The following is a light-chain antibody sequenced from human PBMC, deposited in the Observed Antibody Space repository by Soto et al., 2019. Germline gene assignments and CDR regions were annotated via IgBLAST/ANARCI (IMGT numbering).Light chain of an antibody. Sequence: EVLMTQSPATLSVSPGERVILSCRASQRISNDLAWYQQKAGQAPRLLIYDASTRATGIPARFSGSGSGTEFTLTISRLQSEDFAVYFCQQYNNWPPWTFGQGTKVDIK. CDR2: DAS. V-gene: IGKV3-15*01. CDR3: QQYNNWPPWT. CDR1: QRISND. J-gene: IGKJ1*01.